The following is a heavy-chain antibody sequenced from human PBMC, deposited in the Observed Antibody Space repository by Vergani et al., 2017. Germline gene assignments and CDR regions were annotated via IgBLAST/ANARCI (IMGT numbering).Heavy chain of an antibody. Sequence: QVQLVQSGAEVKKPGASVKVSCKASGYRFTDYYMHWVRQAPGQGREWMGWINPNSGGTNYAQKFEGGVTMTSDTSISTAYIELSRLRSDDKAAYSCARDRGPYSTSSFDYGGQGTLFTVSS. CDR2: INPNSGGT. CDR3: ARDRGPYSTSSFDY. J-gene: IGHJ4*02. D-gene: IGHD6-6*01. V-gene: IGHV1-2*02. CDR1: GYRFTDYY.